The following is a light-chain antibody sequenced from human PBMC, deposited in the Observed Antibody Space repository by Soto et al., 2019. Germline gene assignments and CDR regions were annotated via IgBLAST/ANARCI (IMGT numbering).Light chain of an antibody. V-gene: IGLV2-14*03. Sequence: QSALTQPASVSGSPGQSITISCTGTRSDLGDYNYVSWYQHHPGKAPKLMIYDVNNRPSGVSNRFSGSKSGNTASLTISGLQAEDEADYYCSSYTSSNTVVFGGGTKLTVL. CDR1: RSDLGDYNY. CDR2: DVN. CDR3: SSYTSSNTVV. J-gene: IGLJ2*01.